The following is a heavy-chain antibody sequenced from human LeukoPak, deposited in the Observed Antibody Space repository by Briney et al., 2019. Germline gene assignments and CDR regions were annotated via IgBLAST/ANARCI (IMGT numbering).Heavy chain of an antibody. J-gene: IGHJ3*02. CDR2: IYYSGST. Sequence: SETLSLTCTVSGASISSYYWGWIRQPPGKRLEWIGYIYYSGSTNYNPSLKSRVTISIDTSKNQFALKLSSVTAADRAVYYCAKGVDAFDIWGQGTMVTVSS. V-gene: IGHV4-59*01. CDR1: GASISSYY. CDR3: AKGVDAFDI.